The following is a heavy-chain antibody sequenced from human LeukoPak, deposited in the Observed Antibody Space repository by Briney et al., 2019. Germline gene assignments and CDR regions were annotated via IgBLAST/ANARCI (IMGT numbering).Heavy chain of an antibody. CDR3: ARSVVPAAMGADYYYYMDV. D-gene: IGHD2-2*01. CDR2: INAGNGNT. Sequence: GASVKVSCKASGYTFTSYAMHWVRQAPGQRLEWMGWINAGNGNTKYSQGFQGRVTITRDTSASTAYMELSSLRSEDMAVYYCARSVVPAAMGADYYYYMDVWGKGTTVTISS. J-gene: IGHJ6*03. V-gene: IGHV1-3*03. CDR1: GYTFTSYA.